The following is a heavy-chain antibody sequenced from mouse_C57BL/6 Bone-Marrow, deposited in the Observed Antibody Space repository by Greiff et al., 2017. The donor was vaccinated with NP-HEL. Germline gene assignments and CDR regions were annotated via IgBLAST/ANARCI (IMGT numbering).Heavy chain of an antibody. Sequence: EVQLVESGPSLVRPSQTLSLTCTVTGFSINSDCYWIWIRQFPGNKLEYIGYTFYSGITYYNPSLDSRTYITRDTSKNQFSLKLSSVTTEDTATYDCARAYYYCSSYYAMDYWGQGTSVTVSS. CDR1: GFSINSDCY. V-gene: IGHV3-3*01. D-gene: IGHD1-1*01. CDR2: TFYSGIT. CDR3: ARAYYYCSSYYAMDY. J-gene: IGHJ4*01.